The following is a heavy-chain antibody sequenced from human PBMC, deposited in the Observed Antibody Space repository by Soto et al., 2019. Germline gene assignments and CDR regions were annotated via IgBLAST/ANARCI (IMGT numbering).Heavy chain of an antibody. CDR2: INSDGSST. V-gene: IGHV3-74*01. Sequence: PGGSLRLSCAASGFTFSSYWMYWVRQVPGKGLVWVSRINSDGSSTSYADSVKGRFTISRDNAKNTLYLQMNSLRAEDTAVYNCARVGYSYGMDVWGQGTKVTVSS. CDR3: ARVGYSYGMDV. CDR1: GFTFSSYW. J-gene: IGHJ6*02. D-gene: IGHD5-18*01.